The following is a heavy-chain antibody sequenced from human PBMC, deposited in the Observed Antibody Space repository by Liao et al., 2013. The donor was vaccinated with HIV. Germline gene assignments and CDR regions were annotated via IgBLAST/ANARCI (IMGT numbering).Heavy chain of an antibody. D-gene: IGHD1-7*01. V-gene: IGHV4-59*01. CDR3: AGHQGLELQRGLFVQ. J-gene: IGHJ1*01. CDR1: GGSMSDYY. Sequence: VQLQESGPGLVKPSEALSLTCTVSGGSMSDYYWNWIRQSPGKGLEWIAYVSDSGSTNYNPSLESRVTISVDTSRNRFSLKVSSVTAADTAVYYCAGHQGLELQRGLFVQWGQGILVTVSP. CDR2: VSDSGST.